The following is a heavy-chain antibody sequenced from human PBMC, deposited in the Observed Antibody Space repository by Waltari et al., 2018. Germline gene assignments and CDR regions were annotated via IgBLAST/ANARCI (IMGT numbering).Heavy chain of an antibody. Sequence: QVQLVQSGAEVKKPGASVKVSCKASGYTFTGYYMHWVRQAPGQGLEWIGWINPNSGGTNYAQKFQGGVTMTRDTSISTAYMELSRLRSDDTAVYYCARARAAEIYYYYGMDVWGQGTTVTVSS. D-gene: IGHD6-13*01. CDR3: ARARAAEIYYYYGMDV. V-gene: IGHV1-2*02. CDR2: INPNSGGT. J-gene: IGHJ6*02. CDR1: GYTFTGYY.